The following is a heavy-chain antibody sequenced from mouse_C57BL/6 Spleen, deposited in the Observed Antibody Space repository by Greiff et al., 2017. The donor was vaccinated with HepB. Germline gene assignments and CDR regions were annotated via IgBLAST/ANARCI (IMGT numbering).Heavy chain of an antibody. CDR2: IDPSDSYT. CDR1: GYTFTSYW. V-gene: IGHV1-69*01. D-gene: IGHD1-1*01. J-gene: IGHJ2*01. CDR3: ATSGTVGATFDYFDD. Sequence: QVQLQQPGAELVMPGASVKLSCKASGYTFTSYWMHWVKQRPGQGLEWIGEIDPSDSYTNYNQKFKGKSTLTVDKSSSTAYMQLSSLTSEDSAVYYCATSGTVGATFDYFDDWGQGTTLTVSS.